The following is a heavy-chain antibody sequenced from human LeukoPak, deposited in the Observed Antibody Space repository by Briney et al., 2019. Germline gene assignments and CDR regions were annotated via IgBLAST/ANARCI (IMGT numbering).Heavy chain of an antibody. D-gene: IGHD6-13*01. Sequence: GGSLRLSCAASGFTFSSYEMNWVRQAPGKGLEWVSYISSSGSTIYYADSVKGRFTISRDNAKNSLYLQMNSLRAEDTAVYYCARDQGSSWYTDYWGQGTLVTVSS. CDR3: ARDQGSSWYTDY. CDR1: GFTFSSYE. V-gene: IGHV3-48*03. J-gene: IGHJ4*02. CDR2: ISSSGSTI.